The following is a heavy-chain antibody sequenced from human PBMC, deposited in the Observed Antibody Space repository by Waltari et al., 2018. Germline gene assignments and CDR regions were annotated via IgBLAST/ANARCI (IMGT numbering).Heavy chain of an antibody. CDR1: GFSLSTSGVG. CDR3: AHRPESLLWYYYGSGSSPRWNWFDP. CDR2: IYWNDDK. V-gene: IGHV2-5*01. Sequence: QITLKESGPTLVKPTQTLTLTCTFSGFSLSTSGVGVGWIRQPPGKALEWLALIYWNDDKRYSPSLKSRLTITKDTSKNQVVLTMTNMDPVDTATYYCAHRPESLLWYYYGSGSSPRWNWFDPWGQGTLVTVSS. J-gene: IGHJ5*02. D-gene: IGHD3-10*01.